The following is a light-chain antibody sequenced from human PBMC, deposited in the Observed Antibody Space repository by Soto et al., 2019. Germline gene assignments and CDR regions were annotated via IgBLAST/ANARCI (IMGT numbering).Light chain of an antibody. J-gene: IGLJ1*01. Sequence: QSVLTQPPSVSGAPGQRVTISCTGSSSNIGAGYDVHWYQQFPGTAPKLLIYANNNRPSGVPDRFSGSRSGSSASLAITGLQAEDEADYYCQSYDRSLGGSVFGAGTKVTVL. CDR2: ANN. V-gene: IGLV1-40*01. CDR1: SSNIGAGYD. CDR3: QSYDRSLGGSV.